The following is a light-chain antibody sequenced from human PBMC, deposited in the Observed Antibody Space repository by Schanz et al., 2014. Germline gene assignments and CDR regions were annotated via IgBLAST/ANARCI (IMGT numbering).Light chain of an antibody. V-gene: IGLV2-8*01. CDR3: CSYIGTNHLVL. CDR1: SSDVGNYNF. CDR2: EVS. Sequence: QSALTQPPSASGSPGQSVTISCTGTSSDVGNYNFVSWYQHHPGKAPKLMIYEVSKRPSGVPDRFSGSRSGSTASLTVSGLQADDEADYYCCSYIGTNHLVLFGGGTKVTVL. J-gene: IGLJ3*02.